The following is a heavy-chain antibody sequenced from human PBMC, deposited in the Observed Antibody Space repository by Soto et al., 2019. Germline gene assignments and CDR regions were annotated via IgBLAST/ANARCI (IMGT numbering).Heavy chain of an antibody. CDR3: ARGPYYYDSSGSDY. CDR1: GGTFSSYA. Sequence: GASVKVSCKASGGTFSSYAISWVRQTPGQGLEWMGGIIPIFGTANYAQKFQGRVTITADESTSTAYMELSSLRSEDTAVYYCARGPYYYDSSGSDYWGQGTLVTVSS. V-gene: IGHV1-69*13. J-gene: IGHJ4*02. CDR2: IIPIFGTA. D-gene: IGHD3-22*01.